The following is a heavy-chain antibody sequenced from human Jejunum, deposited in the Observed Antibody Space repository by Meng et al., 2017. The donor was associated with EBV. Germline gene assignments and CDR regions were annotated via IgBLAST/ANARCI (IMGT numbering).Heavy chain of an antibody. Sequence: GFGGWVGEAGGVRRLSCAASGFPFSNYAMHWVRQAPGKGLEWVALISYDGSDEYYADSVKGRFTISRDSSESTLYLQMNNLRAEDTAIYYCARERRGYYAEHWGQGTLVTVSS. J-gene: IGHJ1*01. CDR2: ISYDGSDE. D-gene: IGHD6-25*01. V-gene: IGHV3-30*03. CDR3: ARERRGYYAEH. CDR1: GFPFSNYA.